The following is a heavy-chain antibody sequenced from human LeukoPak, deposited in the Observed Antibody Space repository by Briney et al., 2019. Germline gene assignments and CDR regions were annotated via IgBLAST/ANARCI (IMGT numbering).Heavy chain of an antibody. V-gene: IGHV3-9*01. CDR3: ARTGIVPAAMGYDY. Sequence: GGSLRLSCAASGFTFDDYAMHWVRQAPGKGLEWVSGISWNSGSIGYADSAKGRFTISRDNAKNSLYLQMNSLRAEDTAVYYCARTGIVPAAMGYDYWGQGTLVTVSS. CDR1: GFTFDDYA. J-gene: IGHJ4*02. CDR2: ISWNSGSI. D-gene: IGHD2-2*01.